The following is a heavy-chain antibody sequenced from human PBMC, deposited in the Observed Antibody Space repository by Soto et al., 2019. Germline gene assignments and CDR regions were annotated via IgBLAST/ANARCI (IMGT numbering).Heavy chain of an antibody. Sequence: EVELVESGGGLVQPGGSLRLSCAASGFTFSSYWMHWVRQAPGKGLVWVSRINSDGSSTTYADSVRGRFTISGDNDKKTLYLQMNSLRAEDTAVYYCARRVGGIAPYYFDYWGQGTLVTVSS. CDR3: ARRVGGIAPYYFDY. V-gene: IGHV3-74*01. J-gene: IGHJ4*02. D-gene: IGHD6-13*01. CDR1: GFTFSSYW. CDR2: INSDGSST.